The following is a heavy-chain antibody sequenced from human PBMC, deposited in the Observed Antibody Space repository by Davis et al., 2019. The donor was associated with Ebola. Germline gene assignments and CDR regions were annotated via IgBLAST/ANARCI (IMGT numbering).Heavy chain of an antibody. CDR2: IYSSGST. CDR1: GGSISSYY. CDR3: ARVLSGYYYYYMDV. V-gene: IGHV4-4*07. Sequence: MPSETLSLTCTVSGGSISSYYWNWIRQPAGKGLEWIGRIYSSGSTNYNPSLKSRVTISVDTSKNQFSLKLSSVTAADTAVYYCARVLSGYYYYYMDVWGKGTTVTVSS. J-gene: IGHJ6*03.